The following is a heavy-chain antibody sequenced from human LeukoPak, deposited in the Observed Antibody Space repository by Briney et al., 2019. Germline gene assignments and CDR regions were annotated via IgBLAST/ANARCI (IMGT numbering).Heavy chain of an antibody. Sequence: GGSLRLSCAASGFTFSSYSMNWVRQAPGKGLEWVSFISSSSSYIYYADSVKGRFTISRDNAKNSLYLQMNSLRAEDTAVYYCARGGEFDGYSYGLSIDYWGQGTLVTVSP. J-gene: IGHJ4*02. CDR2: ISSSSSYI. CDR1: GFTFSSYS. V-gene: IGHV3-21*01. D-gene: IGHD5-18*01. CDR3: ARGGEFDGYSYGLSIDY.